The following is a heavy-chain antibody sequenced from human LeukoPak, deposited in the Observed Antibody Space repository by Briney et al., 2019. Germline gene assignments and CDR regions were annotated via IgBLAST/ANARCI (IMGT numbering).Heavy chain of an antibody. CDR1: DYSISSGYY. J-gene: IGHJ5*02. CDR2: IYHSGST. D-gene: IGHD6-19*01. V-gene: IGHV4-38-2*02. CDR3: ARASSGWYGRVDP. Sequence: SETLSLTCTVSDYSISSGYYWGWIRQPPGKGLEWIGSIYHSGSTYYNPSLKSRVTISVDTSKNQFSLKLSSVTAADTAVYYCARASSGWYGRVDPWGQGTLVTVSS.